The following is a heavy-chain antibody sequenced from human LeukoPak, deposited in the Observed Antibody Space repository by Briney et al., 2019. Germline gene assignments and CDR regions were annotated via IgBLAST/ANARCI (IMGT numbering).Heavy chain of an antibody. D-gene: IGHD2-2*01. CDR2: ISYDGSNK. CDR3: AKERIRLGYCSSTSCSDFDY. J-gene: IGHJ4*02. CDR1: GFTFSSYG. Sequence: GGSLGLSCAASGFTFSSYGMHWVRQAPGKGLEWVAVISYDGSNKYYADSVKGRFTISRDNSKNTLYLQMNSLRAEDTAVYYCAKERIRLGYCSSTSCSDFDYWGQGTLVTVSS. V-gene: IGHV3-30*18.